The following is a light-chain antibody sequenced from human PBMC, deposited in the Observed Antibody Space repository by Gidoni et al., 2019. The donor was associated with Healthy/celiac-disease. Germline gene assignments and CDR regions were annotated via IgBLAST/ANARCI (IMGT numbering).Light chain of an antibody. CDR3: QQRSNLWT. V-gene: IGKV3-11*01. CDR2: DAS. Sequence: EIVLTQSPATLSLSPGARANLSCRASQSVSSYLAWYQQKPGQAPRLLIYDASNRATGIPARFSGSGSGTDFTLTISSLEPEDFAVYYCQQRSNLWTFGQGTKVEIK. CDR1: QSVSSY. J-gene: IGKJ1*01.